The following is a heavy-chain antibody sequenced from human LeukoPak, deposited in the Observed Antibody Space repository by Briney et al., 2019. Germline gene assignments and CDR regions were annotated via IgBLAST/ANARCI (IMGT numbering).Heavy chain of an antibody. Sequence: SETLSLTCTVSGGSISTYYWSWVRQPPGKGLEWIGYIYYSGGTNYNPSLQSRVSISIDTSKNQFSLKLNSVTAADTAVYYCAKDGGGFAPWGQGTLVTVSS. CDR1: GGSISTYY. CDR3: AKDGGGFAP. D-gene: IGHD3-16*01. J-gene: IGHJ5*02. CDR2: IYYSGGT. V-gene: IGHV4-59*01.